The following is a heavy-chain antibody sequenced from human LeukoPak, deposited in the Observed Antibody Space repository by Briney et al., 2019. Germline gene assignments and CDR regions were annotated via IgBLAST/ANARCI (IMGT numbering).Heavy chain of an antibody. CDR3: ASVVRGVIRYFDY. CDR2: IYYSGST. J-gene: IGHJ4*02. CDR1: GGSISSGGYY. Sequence: SETLSLTCTVSGGSISSGGYYWSWIRQHPGKGLEWIGYIYYSGSTYYNPSLKSRVTISVDTSKNQFSLKLSSVTAADTAVYYCASVVRGVIRYFDYWGQGTLVTVSS. V-gene: IGHV4-31*03. D-gene: IGHD3-10*01.